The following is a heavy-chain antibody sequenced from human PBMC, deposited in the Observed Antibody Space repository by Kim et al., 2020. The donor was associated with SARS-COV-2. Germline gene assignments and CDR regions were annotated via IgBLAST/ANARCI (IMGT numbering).Heavy chain of an antibody. J-gene: IGHJ6*02. CDR3: ARFSSTSYDYYYGMDV. V-gene: IGHV4-59*08. CDR2: IYHSGST. Sequence: SETLSLTCNVSGDSMSSSYWTWIRQPPGKGLEWIAYIYHSGSTNYNPSLKRRVTISLDTSKSQFSLKLTSVSAADTAVYYCARFSSTSYDYYYGMDVWG. CDR1: GDSMSSSY. D-gene: IGHD6-13*01.